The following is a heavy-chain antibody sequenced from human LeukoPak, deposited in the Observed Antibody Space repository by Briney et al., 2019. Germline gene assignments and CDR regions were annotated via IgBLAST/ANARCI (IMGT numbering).Heavy chain of an antibody. J-gene: IGHJ4*02. CDR3: ARSGGSSSYTAFDY. V-gene: IGHV4-4*07. CDR1: GSSINNYY. CDR2: IYSSGST. D-gene: IGHD3-3*01. Sequence: SETLSLTCTVSGSSINNYYWSWIRQPAGKGLEWIGRIYSSGSTNYNPSLKSRVTMSVDTSKNQVSLELSSVTAADTAVYYCARSGGSSSYTAFDYWGQGTLVTVSS.